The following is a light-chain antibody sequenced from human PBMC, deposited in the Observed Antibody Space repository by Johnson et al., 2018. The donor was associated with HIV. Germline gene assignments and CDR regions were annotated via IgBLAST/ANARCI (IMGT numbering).Light chain of an antibody. CDR3: ATWHSSLSVGGV. Sequence: QSVLTQSPSVSAAPGQKVTISCSGSTSNIEDNSVSWYQLFPGTAPKLLIYANTKRPSGIPDRFSGSKSGTSATLGITGLQTGDEADYYCATWHSSLSVGGVFGTGTKVTVL. CDR2: ANT. J-gene: IGLJ1*01. CDR1: TSNIEDNS. V-gene: IGLV1-51*01.